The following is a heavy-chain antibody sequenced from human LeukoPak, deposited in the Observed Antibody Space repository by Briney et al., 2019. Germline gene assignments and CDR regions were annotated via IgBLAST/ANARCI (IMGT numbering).Heavy chain of an antibody. CDR3: VRHGDTDSCLAN. Sequence: GGSLRLSCAASGFTFSSSAMSWVRQAPGKGLEWVSAISNNGGYTYYADSVQGRFTISRDNSKSTLCLQMNSLRAEDTAVYYCVRHGDTDSCLANWGQGTLVTVSS. CDR1: GFTFSSSA. J-gene: IGHJ4*02. D-gene: IGHD2-2*01. V-gene: IGHV3-23*01. CDR2: ISNNGGYT.